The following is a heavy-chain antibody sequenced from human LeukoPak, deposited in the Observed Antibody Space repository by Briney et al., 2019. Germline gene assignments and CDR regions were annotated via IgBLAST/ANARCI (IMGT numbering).Heavy chain of an antibody. D-gene: IGHD6-19*01. Sequence: SETLSLTCSVSAGSISSYSWSWIRQPAGKGLEWIGLIYASGSTNYNRSLKSRVTMSVDTSKKQFSLNLNSVTAADTAVYYCASGGPKDESSGWNDDAFDIWGQGTMVTVSS. V-gene: IGHV4-4*07. CDR1: AGSISSYS. CDR2: IYASGST. CDR3: ASGGPKDESSGWNDDAFDI. J-gene: IGHJ3*02.